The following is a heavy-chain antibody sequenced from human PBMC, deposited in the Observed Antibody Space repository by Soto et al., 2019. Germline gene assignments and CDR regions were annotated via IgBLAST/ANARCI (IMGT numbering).Heavy chain of an antibody. V-gene: IGHV3-23*01. CDR1: GFTFTNYA. CDR3: AKVVYDSSPNAFDI. Sequence: EVQLLESGGGLVQPGGSLTLSCAASGFTFTNYAMSWVRQAPGKGLEWVSGISSGGDTYYADSVKGRFTISRDNSKNTLYLQMNSLRAEDTAVYYCAKVVYDSSPNAFDIWGQGTMVTVSS. D-gene: IGHD3-22*01. CDR2: ISSGGDT. J-gene: IGHJ3*02.